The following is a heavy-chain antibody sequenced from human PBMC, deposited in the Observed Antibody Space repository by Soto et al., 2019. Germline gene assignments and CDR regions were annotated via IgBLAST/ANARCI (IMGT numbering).Heavy chain of an antibody. Sequence: PSETLSLTCTVSGGSISSSSYYWGWIRQPPGKGLEWIGSIYYSGSTYYNPSLKSRVTISVDTSKNQFSLKLSSVTAADTAVYYCARAQLMYYDFWSGFDYWGQGTLVTVSS. CDR2: IYYSGST. CDR1: GGSISSSSYY. CDR3: ARAQLMYYDFWSGFDY. D-gene: IGHD3-3*01. V-gene: IGHV4-39*01. J-gene: IGHJ4*02.